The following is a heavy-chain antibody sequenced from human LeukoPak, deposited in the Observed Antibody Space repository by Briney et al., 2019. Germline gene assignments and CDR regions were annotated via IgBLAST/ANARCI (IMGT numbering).Heavy chain of an antibody. Sequence: ASVKVSCKASGGTFSSYAISWARQAPGQGLEWMGGIIPIFGTANYAQKFQGRVTITADESTSTAYMELSSLRSEDKAVYSCARALGAPDQLLGTHYYGMDVWGKGTTVTVSS. D-gene: IGHD2-2*01. V-gene: IGHV1-69*01. CDR3: ARALGAPDQLLGTHYYGMDV. CDR2: IIPIFGTA. J-gene: IGHJ6*04. CDR1: GGTFSSYA.